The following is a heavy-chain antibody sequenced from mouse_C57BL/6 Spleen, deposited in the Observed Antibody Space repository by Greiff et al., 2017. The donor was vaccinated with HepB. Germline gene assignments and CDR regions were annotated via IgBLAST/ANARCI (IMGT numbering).Heavy chain of an antibody. CDR1: GYTFTSYW. V-gene: IGHV1-52*01. Sequence: VQLQQSGAELVRPGSSVKLSCKASGYTFTSYWMHWVKQRPIQGLEWIGNIDPSDSETHYNQKFKDKATLTVDKSSSTAYMQLSSLTSEDSAVYYCARSGRAMDYWGQGTSVTVSS. CDR2: IDPSDSET. CDR3: ARSGRAMDY. J-gene: IGHJ4*01.